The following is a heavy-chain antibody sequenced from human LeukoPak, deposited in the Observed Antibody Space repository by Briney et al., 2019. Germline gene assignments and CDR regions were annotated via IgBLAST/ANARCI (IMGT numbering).Heavy chain of an antibody. CDR2: ISSSSSYI. J-gene: IGHJ4*02. CDR3: AKGSDIVVVPAANYFDY. V-gene: IGHV3-21*01. CDR1: GFTFSSYS. D-gene: IGHD2-2*01. Sequence: GGSLRLSCAASGFTFSSYSMNWVRQAPGKGLEWVSSISSSSSYIYYADSVKGRFTISGDNSKNTLYLQMNSLRAEDTAVYYCAKGSDIVVVPAANYFDYWGQGTLVTVSS.